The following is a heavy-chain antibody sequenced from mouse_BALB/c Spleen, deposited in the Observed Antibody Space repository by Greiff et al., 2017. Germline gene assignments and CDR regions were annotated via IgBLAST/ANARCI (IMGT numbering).Heavy chain of an antibody. D-gene: IGHD1-1*01. V-gene: IGHV5-4*02. J-gene: IGHJ3*01. CDR3: ARAFYYGSSRGFAY. CDR1: GFTFSDYY. CDR2: ISDGGSYT. Sequence: EVMLVESGGGLVKPGGSLKLSCAASGFTFSDYYMYWVRQTPEKRLEWVATISDGGSYTYYPDSVKGRFTISRDNAKNNLYLQMSSLKSEDTAMYYCARAFYYGSSRGFAYWGQGTLVTVSA.